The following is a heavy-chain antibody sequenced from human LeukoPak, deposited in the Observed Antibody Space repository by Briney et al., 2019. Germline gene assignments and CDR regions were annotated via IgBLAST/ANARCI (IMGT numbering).Heavy chain of an antibody. V-gene: IGHV4-38-2*02. CDR1: GGSISSGYY. CDR3: ARGLPGGQLSRYDY. J-gene: IGHJ4*02. CDR2: IYESGKT. D-gene: IGHD6-13*01. Sequence: KPSETLSLTCTVSGGSISSGYYWGWIRPPPGKGLEWMGIIYESGKTYCNPSLESRVPISVDTSKNQFSLKMNSMTAADTAMYYCARGLPGGQLSRYDYWGQGTLVTVSS.